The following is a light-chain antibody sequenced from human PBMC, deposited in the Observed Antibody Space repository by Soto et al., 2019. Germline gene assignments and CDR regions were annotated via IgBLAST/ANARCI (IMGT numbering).Light chain of an antibody. CDR1: SSDVGGFRY. CDR3: SSFTGSTPLYV. Sequence: QSVLTQPASVSGSPGQSITISCTGTSSDVGGFRYVSWYQQHPGKAPKLMIYEVSNRPSGVSNRFPGSKSGNTASLTISGLQAEDEADYYCSSFTGSTPLYVFGTGTKVTVL. V-gene: IGLV2-14*01. J-gene: IGLJ1*01. CDR2: EVS.